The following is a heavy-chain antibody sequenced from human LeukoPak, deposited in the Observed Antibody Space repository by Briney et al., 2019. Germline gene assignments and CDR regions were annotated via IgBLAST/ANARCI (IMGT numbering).Heavy chain of an antibody. CDR1: GFTFSNYP. J-gene: IGHJ4*02. CDR2: ISSAGSNE. V-gene: IGHV3-30-3*01. D-gene: IGHD3-22*01. CDR3: ARVPNYDSSGSHTFDY. Sequence: GRSLRLSCAASGFTFSNYPMHWVRQAPGKGLEWVAVISSAGSNEYYADSVKGRFTISRDNSKNTLYLEMNSLRAEDTAVYYCARVPNYDSSGSHTFDYWGQGTLVTVSS.